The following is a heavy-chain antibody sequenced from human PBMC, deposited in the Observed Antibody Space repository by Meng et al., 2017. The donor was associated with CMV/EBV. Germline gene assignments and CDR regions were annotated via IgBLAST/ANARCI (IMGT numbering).Heavy chain of an antibody. V-gene: IGHV4-34*01. CDR3: ARVWDSGWDY. J-gene: IGHJ4*02. CDR1: AASFSGYY. D-gene: IGHD3-22*01. CDR2: INHSGST. Sequence: QIQQWDAGLLKRPETLSLTCAVYAASFSGYYWSWIRQPPGKGLEWIGEINHSGSTNYTPPLKSRVTISVDTSKNQFSLKLSSVTAADTAVYYCARVWDSGWDYWGQGTLVTVSS.